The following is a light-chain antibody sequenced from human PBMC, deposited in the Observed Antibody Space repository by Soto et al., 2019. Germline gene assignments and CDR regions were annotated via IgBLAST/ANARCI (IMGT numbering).Light chain of an antibody. V-gene: IGKV3D-20*02. CDR3: QQRSNWPGT. CDR1: QSALNNH. Sequence: IVITQSPTTLSVSNGERATLSCRVSQSALNNHIGWYQQKPGQAPRRLIFGASFRATGIPDRFSGSGSGTDFTLTISSLEPEDCAVYYCQQRSNWPGTFGQGTKVDI. CDR2: GAS. J-gene: IGKJ1*01.